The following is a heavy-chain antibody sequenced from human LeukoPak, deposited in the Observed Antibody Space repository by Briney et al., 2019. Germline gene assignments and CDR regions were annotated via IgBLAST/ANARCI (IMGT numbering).Heavy chain of an antibody. CDR2: IYHGGNT. CDR3: ARGTGEQQLVGTPFDY. J-gene: IGHJ4*02. CDR1: GGSISSDGYS. V-gene: IGHV4-30-2*01. Sequence: SETLSLTCTVSGGSISSDGYSWNWIRQPPGKGLEWIGYIYHGGNTYYNPSLKSRVTISLGRSKNQFSLRLSSVTAADTAVYYCARGTGEQQLVGTPFDYWGQGTLVTVSS. D-gene: IGHD6-13*01.